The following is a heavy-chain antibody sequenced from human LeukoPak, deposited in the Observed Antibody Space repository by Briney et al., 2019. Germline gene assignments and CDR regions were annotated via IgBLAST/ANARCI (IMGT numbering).Heavy chain of an antibody. V-gene: IGHV3-30*04. D-gene: IGHD2-15*01. CDR1: GFTFSSSA. J-gene: IGHJ4*02. Sequence: GGSLRLPCAASGFTFSSSAMHWVRQAPGKGLEWVAVISYDGSNKYYAASVKGRFTISRGNSKNTLYLQMNSLRAEDTAVYYCASGYCSSGSCYSLDYWGQGTLVTVSS. CDR2: ISYDGSNK. CDR3: ASGYCSSGSCYSLDY.